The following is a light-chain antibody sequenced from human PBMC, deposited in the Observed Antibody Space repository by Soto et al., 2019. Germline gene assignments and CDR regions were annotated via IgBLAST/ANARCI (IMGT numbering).Light chain of an antibody. CDR3: QQYQSYPWT. Sequence: DIQMTQSPSTLSASVGDRVTIACRASQSISGWLAWDQQKPGKAPNHLIYKPSGLESGVTSRFSGSGSGTEFTRTVSSLQPTDVATYFCQQYQSYPWTFGQGTKVEIK. CDR1: QSISGW. J-gene: IGKJ1*01. CDR2: KPS. V-gene: IGKV1-5*03.